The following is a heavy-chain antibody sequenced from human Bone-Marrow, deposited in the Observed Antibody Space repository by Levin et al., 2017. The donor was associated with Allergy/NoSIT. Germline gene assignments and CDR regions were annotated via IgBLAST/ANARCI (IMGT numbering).Heavy chain of an antibody. D-gene: IGHD3-16*01. CDR1: GGSFSGYY. CDR3: ARGTRQRGLGYYYYYMDV. J-gene: IGHJ6*03. Sequence: SETLSLTCAVYGGSFSGYYWSWIRQPPGKGLEWIGEINHSGSTNYNPSLKSRVTISIDTSKNQFSLKLISVPAADTAVYYCARGTRQRGLGYYYYYMDVWGKGTTVSVSS. V-gene: IGHV4-34*01. CDR2: INHSGST.